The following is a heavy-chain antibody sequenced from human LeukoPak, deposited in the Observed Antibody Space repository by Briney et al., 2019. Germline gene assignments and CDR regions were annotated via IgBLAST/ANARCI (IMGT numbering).Heavy chain of an antibody. V-gene: IGHV3-21*01. CDR3: AGYYYDSSGYYSGIVY. CDR2: ISSSSSYI. CDR1: GFTFSSYS. J-gene: IGHJ4*02. Sequence: GGSLRLSCAASGFTFSSYSMNWVRQAPGKGLEWVSSISSSSSYIYYADSVKGRFTISRDNAKNSLYLQMNSLRAEGTAVYYCAGYYYDSSGYYSGIVYWGQGTLVTVSS. D-gene: IGHD3-22*01.